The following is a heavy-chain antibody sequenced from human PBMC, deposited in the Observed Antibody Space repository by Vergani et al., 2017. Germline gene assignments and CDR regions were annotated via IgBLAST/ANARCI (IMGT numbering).Heavy chain of an antibody. CDR3: ARAPYYDFWSGYSPLYYYYYMDV. J-gene: IGHJ6*03. CDR1: GGSFSGYY. D-gene: IGHD3-3*01. CDR2: INHSGST. Sequence: QVQLQQWGAGLLKPSETLSLTCAVYGGSFSGYYWSWIRQPPGKGLEWIGEINHSGSTNYNPSLKSRVTLSVDTSKNQFSLKLSSVTAADTAVYYCARAPYYDFWSGYSPLYYYYYMDVWGKGTTVTVSS. V-gene: IGHV4-34*01.